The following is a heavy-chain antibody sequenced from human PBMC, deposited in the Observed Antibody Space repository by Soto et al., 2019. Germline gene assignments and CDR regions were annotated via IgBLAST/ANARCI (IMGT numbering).Heavy chain of an antibody. CDR2: ISGSGDNT. CDR3: ASSPGMVVAAHSDY. J-gene: IGHJ4*02. CDR1: GFTFRNYA. Sequence: VQLLESGGGLVQPGGSPRLSCAASGFTFRNYAISWVRQAPGKGLEWVSSISGSGDNTYYADSVKGRFTISRDNSKKTLYLQMNSLRAEDTAVYYCASSPGMVVAAHSDYWGQGTLVTVSS. D-gene: IGHD2-15*01. V-gene: IGHV3-23*01.